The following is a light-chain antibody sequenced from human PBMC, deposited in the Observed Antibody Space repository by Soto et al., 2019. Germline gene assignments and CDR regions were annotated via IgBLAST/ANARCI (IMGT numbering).Light chain of an antibody. CDR3: QPRSNWPPYT. CDR1: QSVSSY. J-gene: IGKJ2*01. CDR2: DAS. Sequence: EIVLTQSPATLSLSPGERATLSCRASQSVSSYLAWYQQKPGQAPRLLIYDASNRATGIPARFSGSGSGTDFTLTISSLEPEDFAVYYCQPRSNWPPYTFGRGTKLEIK. V-gene: IGKV3-11*01.